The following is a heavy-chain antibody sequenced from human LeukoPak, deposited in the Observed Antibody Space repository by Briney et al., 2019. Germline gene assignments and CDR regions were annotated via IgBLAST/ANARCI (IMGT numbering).Heavy chain of an antibody. CDR3: ARGSHKHAATIHKTRRPFDY. Sequence: PPETLSLTCTVSGGSISSSSYYWGWIRQPPGKGLEWIGEINHSGSTNYNPSLKSRVTISVDTSKNQFSLKLSSVTAADTAVYYCARGSHKHAATIHKTRRPFDYWGQGTLVTVSS. D-gene: IGHD5-12*01. V-gene: IGHV4-39*07. CDR1: GGSISSSSYY. J-gene: IGHJ4*02. CDR2: INHSGST.